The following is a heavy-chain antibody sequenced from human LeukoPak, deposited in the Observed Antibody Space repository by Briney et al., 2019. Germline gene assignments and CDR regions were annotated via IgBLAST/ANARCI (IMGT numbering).Heavy chain of an antibody. D-gene: IGHD1-1*01. J-gene: IGHJ5*02. CDR1: GGSFSNYY. CDR3: ARDGNWRLDL. Sequence: SETLSLTCTVSGGSFSNYYWNWIRQPPGKGLEWLGNIHYSGNTHYNPALKSRVTISADTSKNQFSLQLDSVTPEDTAVYYCARDGNWRLDLWGQGTLVTVSS. CDR2: IHYSGNT. V-gene: IGHV4-59*12.